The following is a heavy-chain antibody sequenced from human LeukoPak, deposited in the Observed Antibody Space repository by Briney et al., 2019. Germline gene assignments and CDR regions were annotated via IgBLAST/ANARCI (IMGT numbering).Heavy chain of an antibody. CDR2: INPNSGGT. CDR3: ARYCSGGSCYSTRRAFDY. V-gene: IGHV1-2*02. Sequence: GASVKVSCTASGYTFTGYYMHWVRQAPGQGLECMGWINPNSGGTNYAQKFQGRVTMTRDTSISTAYMELSRLRSDDTAVYYCARYCSGGSCYSTRRAFDYWGQGTLVTVSS. D-gene: IGHD2-15*01. CDR1: GYTFTGYY. J-gene: IGHJ4*02.